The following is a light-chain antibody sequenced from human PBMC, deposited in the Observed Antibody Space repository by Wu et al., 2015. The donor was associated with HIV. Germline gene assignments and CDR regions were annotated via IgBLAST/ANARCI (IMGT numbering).Light chain of an antibody. CDR3: QQYGSSPFT. V-gene: IGKV3-20*01. J-gene: IGKJ4*01. CDR2: GAS. Sequence: EIMLTQSPGTLSLSPGDRATLSCRASQSVSSSYLAWYQQKPGQAPRLLIYGASSRATGIPDRFSGSGSGTDFTLTINRLEADDFAVYYCQQYGSSPFTFGGGTKVEI. CDR1: QSVSSSY.